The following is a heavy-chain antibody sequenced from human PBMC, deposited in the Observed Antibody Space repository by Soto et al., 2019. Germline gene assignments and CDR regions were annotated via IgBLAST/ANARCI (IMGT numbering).Heavy chain of an antibody. CDR2: IYYSGST. CDR3: ARSYPENTKYCDFWSGYFI. CDR1: GGPISSYY. J-gene: IGHJ4*02. V-gene: IGHV4-59*01. Sequence: ESLSLTCTVSGGPISSYYWSWIRQPPGRGLEWIGYIYYSGSTNYNPSLKSRVTISVDTSKNQFSLKLSSVTAADTAVYYCARSYPENTKYCDFWSGYFIWGQGTLVTVSS. D-gene: IGHD3-3*01.